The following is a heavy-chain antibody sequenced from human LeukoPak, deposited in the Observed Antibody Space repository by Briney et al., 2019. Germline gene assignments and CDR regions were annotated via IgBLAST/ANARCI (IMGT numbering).Heavy chain of an antibody. CDR1: GYTFTGYY. CDR2: INPSSGGT. CDR3: ARGSTRDSSGWYGPGKWFDP. D-gene: IGHD6-19*01. V-gene: IGHV1-2*02. J-gene: IGHJ5*02. Sequence: ASVKVSCKASGYTFTGYYMHWVRQAPGQGLEWMGWINPSSGGTNYAQNFQGRVTMTRDTSISTAFLELSSLRSDDTAVYYCARGSTRDSSGWYGPGKWFDPWGQGTLVTVSS.